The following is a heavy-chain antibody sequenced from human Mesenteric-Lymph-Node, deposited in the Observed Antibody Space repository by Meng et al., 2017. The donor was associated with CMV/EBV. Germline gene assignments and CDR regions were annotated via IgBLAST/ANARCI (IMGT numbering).Heavy chain of an antibody. D-gene: IGHD4-17*01. Sequence: SGYNLTDYYIHWVRQAPGQGLEWMGRLNPNSGGTNYAQRFQGRVTMTRDTSISTAYMELNRLTSDDTAVYFCARVRGDYGDHYYFDYWGQGTLVTVSS. CDR2: LNPNSGGT. CDR1: GYNLTDYY. CDR3: ARVRGDYGDHYYFDY. V-gene: IGHV1-2*06. J-gene: IGHJ4*02.